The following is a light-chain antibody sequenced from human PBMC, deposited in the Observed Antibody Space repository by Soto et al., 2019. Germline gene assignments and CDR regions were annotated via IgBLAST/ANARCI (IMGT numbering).Light chain of an antibody. V-gene: IGKV1-12*01. CDR2: TAD. Sequence: DIQMTQSQSSVSASVGDRVTITCRASQDISYRLAWHQHKPGEAPKLLIYTADTLHSGVPSRFSGSGSGTDFTLTISSLQPEDFATYYCQQGHTFPLTFGGGTKVEIK. J-gene: IGKJ4*01. CDR3: QQGHTFPLT. CDR1: QDISYR.